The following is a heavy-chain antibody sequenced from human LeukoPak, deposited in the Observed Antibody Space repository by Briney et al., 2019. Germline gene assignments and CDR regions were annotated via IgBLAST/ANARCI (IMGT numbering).Heavy chain of an antibody. D-gene: IGHD2-2*01. CDR1: GFTFNTYW. J-gene: IGHJ5*02. V-gene: IGHV3-7*01. CDR3: ARDGPWGSPTSGWFDP. CDR2: IKQDGSEE. Sequence: GGSLKLSCVASGFTFNTYWMSWVRQAPGKGLEWVANIKQDGSEEHYVDSVKGRFTIFRDNAKNSLSLQMNSLRVEDTATYYCARDGPWGSPTSGWFDPWGQGTLVTVSS.